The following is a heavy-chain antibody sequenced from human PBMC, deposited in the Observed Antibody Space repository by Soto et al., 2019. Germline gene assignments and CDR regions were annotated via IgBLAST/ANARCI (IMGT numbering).Heavy chain of an antibody. CDR2: VHFSGSI. CDR3: ARGWDACKMGRD. D-gene: IGHD1-26*01. J-gene: IGHJ4*02. Sequence: QVQLRESGPGLVKPSETLSLNCSVSDDSISSRGFYYWSWIRQAPGKGLEWIGYVHFSGSINYNPSLKNRVXXXIXXSKKQLPLKLTSVTAADTAVYYGARGWDACKMGRDWGQGTLVTVSS. V-gene: IGHV4-61*01. CDR1: DDSISSRGFYY.